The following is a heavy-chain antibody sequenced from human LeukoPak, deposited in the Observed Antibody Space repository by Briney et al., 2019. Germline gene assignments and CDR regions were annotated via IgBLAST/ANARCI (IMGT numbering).Heavy chain of an antibody. J-gene: IGHJ4*02. CDR1: GYTFTGYY. CDR3: ARESVDTATVTY. V-gene: IGHV1-69*13. Sequence: SVKVSCKASGYTFTGYYMHWMRQAPGQGLEWMGGIIPIFGTANYAQKFQGRVTITADESTSTAYMELSSLRSEDTAVYYCARESVDTATVTYWGQGTLVTVSS. CDR2: IIPIFGTA. D-gene: IGHD5-18*01.